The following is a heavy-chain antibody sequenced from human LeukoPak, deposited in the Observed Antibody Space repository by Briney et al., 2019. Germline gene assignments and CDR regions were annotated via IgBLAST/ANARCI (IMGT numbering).Heavy chain of an antibody. V-gene: IGHV4-4*09. CDR1: GGSISGHY. CDR3: ARQAQDGNNNYFDP. D-gene: IGHD1-14*01. Sequence: PSETLSLTCTVSGGSISGHYWSWIRQSPARGLELIGNIYTSGSTNYNPSLNSRVTISIDTSKNQFSMKASSMTAADTAVYYCARQAQDGNNNYFDPWGQGTLVTVSS. CDR2: IYTSGST. J-gene: IGHJ5*02.